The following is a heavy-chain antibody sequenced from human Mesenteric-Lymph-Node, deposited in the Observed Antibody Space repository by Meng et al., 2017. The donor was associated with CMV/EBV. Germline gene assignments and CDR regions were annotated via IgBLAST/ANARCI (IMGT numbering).Heavy chain of an antibody. V-gene: IGHV3-53*05. CDR1: GFSVSSNF. CDR2: LYNGGNT. J-gene: IGHJ4*02. Sequence: GESLKISCAASGFSVSSNFMSWVRQAPGKGLEWVSVLYNGGNTYYADSVKGRFTISRDNSKNTLYLQMNSLRAEDTAVYYCARETWRDSYYFDYWGQGTLVTVSS. CDR3: ARETWRDSYYFDY. D-gene: IGHD2-21*02.